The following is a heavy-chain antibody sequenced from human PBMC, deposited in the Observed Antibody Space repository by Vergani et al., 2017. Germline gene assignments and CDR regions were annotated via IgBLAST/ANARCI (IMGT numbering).Heavy chain of an antibody. CDR3: ARGTHDYGDYGP. V-gene: IGHV4-38-2*02. Sequence: QVQLPESGPGLVKPSETLSLTCTVSGYSISSGYYWGGIRQPPGKGLEWIGSIYHSGSTYYYPSLKSRVTIAVDTSKNQFSLKLRSGTAADTAVYYWARGTHDYGDYGPGGQGTLVT. J-gene: IGHJ5*02. CDR1: GYSISSGYY. CDR2: IYHSGST. D-gene: IGHD4-17*01.